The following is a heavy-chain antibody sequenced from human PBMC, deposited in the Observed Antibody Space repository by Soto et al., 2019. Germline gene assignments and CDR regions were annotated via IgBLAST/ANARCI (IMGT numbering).Heavy chain of an antibody. Sequence: QVQLVESGGGVVQPGRSLRLSCAASGFTFSSYGMHWVRQAPGKGLEWVAVIWYDGSNKYYADSVKGRFTISRDNSKNTLDLQMNSLRAEDTAVYYCARDPVWYLLNNWFPPWGQGTLVTVS. V-gene: IGHV3-33*01. J-gene: IGHJ5*02. CDR3: ARDPVWYLLNNWFPP. CDR2: IWYDGSNK. D-gene: IGHD6-13*01. CDR1: GFTFSSYG.